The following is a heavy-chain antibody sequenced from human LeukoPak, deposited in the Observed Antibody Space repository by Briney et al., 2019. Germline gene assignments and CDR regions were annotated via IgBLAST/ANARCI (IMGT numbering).Heavy chain of an antibody. CDR1: GFTFSSYS. J-gene: IGHJ4*02. D-gene: IGHD3-22*01. CDR3: AKRVNTMIVVVINGGFDY. CDR2: ISSSSSYI. V-gene: IGHV3-21*04. Sequence: PGGSLRLSCAASGFTFSSYSMNWVRQAPGKGLEWVSSISSSSSYIYYADSVKGQFTISRDNAKNSLYLQMNSLRAEDTAVYYCAKRVNTMIVVVINGGFDYWGQGTLVTVSS.